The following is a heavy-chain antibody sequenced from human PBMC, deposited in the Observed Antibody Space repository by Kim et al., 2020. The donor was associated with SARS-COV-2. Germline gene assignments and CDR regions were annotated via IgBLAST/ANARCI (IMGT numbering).Heavy chain of an antibody. J-gene: IGHJ4*02. Sequence: SRVTISVDTSKNQFSLKRSSMTAADTAVYYCARHVVGPMVRGVIIPPFDYWGQGTLVTVSS. D-gene: IGHD3-10*01. CDR3: ARHVVGPMVRGVIIPPFDY. V-gene: IGHV4-39*01.